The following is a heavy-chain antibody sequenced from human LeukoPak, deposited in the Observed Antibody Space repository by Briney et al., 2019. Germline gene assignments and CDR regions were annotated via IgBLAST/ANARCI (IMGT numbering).Heavy chain of an antibody. CDR2: IGGSGGST. CDR3: AKDRIVGATIRVNYFDY. J-gene: IGHJ4*02. D-gene: IGHD1-26*01. Sequence: GGSLRLSCAASGFTFSSYAMSWVRQAPGKGLEWVSAIGGSGGSTYYADSVKGRFTISRDNSKNTLYLQMNSLRAEDTAVYYCAKDRIVGATIRVNYFDYWGQGTLVTVSS. CDR1: GFTFSSYA. V-gene: IGHV3-23*01.